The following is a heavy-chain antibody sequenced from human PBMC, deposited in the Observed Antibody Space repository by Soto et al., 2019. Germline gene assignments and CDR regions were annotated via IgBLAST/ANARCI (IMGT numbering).Heavy chain of an antibody. J-gene: IGHJ6*02. CDR2: IKQDGSEK. CDR1: GFTFSSYW. Sequence: GGSLRLSCAASGFTFSSYWMSWVRQAPGKGLEWVANIKQDGSEKYYVDSVKGRFTISRDNAKNSLYLQMNSLRAEDTAVYYCARDLRIAARPFYYYYGMDVWGQGTTVTVPS. CDR3: ARDLRIAARPFYYYYGMDV. V-gene: IGHV3-7*01. D-gene: IGHD6-6*01.